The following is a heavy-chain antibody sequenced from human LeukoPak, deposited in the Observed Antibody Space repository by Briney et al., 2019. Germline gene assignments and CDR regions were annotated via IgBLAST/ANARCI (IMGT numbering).Heavy chain of an antibody. Sequence: ASVKVSCKASGYTFTSYYMHWVRQAPGQGLEWMGIINPSGGSTSYAQKFQGRVTMTRDTFTSTVYMELSSLRSEDTAVYYCARGGNQEYSSSWYSGYWGQGTLVTVSS. D-gene: IGHD6-13*01. CDR1: GYTFTSYY. V-gene: IGHV1-46*01. CDR3: ARGGNQEYSSSWYSGY. J-gene: IGHJ4*02. CDR2: INPSGGST.